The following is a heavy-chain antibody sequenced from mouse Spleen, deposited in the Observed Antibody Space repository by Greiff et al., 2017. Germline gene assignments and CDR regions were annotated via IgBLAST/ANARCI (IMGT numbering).Heavy chain of an antibody. CDR1: GYTFTSYW. Sequence: QVQLKASGAELAKPGASVKMSCKASGYTFTSYWMHWVKQRPGQGLEWIGYINPSTGYTEYNQKFKDKATLTADKSSSTAYMQLSSLTSEDSAVYYCARSNEYGNYDYWGQGTTLTVSS. CDR2: INPSTGYT. CDR3: ARSNEYGNYDY. V-gene: IGHV1-7*01. J-gene: IGHJ2*01. D-gene: IGHD2-10*02.